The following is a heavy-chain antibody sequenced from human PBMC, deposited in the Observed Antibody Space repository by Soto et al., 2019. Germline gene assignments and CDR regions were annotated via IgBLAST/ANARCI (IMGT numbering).Heavy chain of an antibody. Sequence: QVQLVQSGAKVKKPGASVKLSCKASGYTFITYWMHWVRQAPGQGLEWMGLIKPRGGDTTYAQGFQGRVTMTRDTSTSTVYMELTSLTSEDTAVYYCTTGGGKSYDHWGQGTPVTVSS. CDR2: IKPRGGDT. V-gene: IGHV1-46*03. J-gene: IGHJ4*02. CDR3: TTGGGKSYDH. D-gene: IGHD1-26*01. CDR1: GYTFITYW.